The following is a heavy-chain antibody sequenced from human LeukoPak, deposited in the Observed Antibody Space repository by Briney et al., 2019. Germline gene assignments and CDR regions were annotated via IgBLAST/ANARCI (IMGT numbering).Heavy chain of an antibody. V-gene: IGHV1-18*01. CDR2: ISAYNGNT. D-gene: IGHD3-3*01. Sequence: GASVTVSCKASGYTFTSFGITWLRQAPGQGLEWMGWISAYNGNTKNSQNVQGRVTMNTDPSTNRDYIKLTSLPSDDTAMYYCGRALHSYDIWSGLYLHHWGQGTLVTVSS. CDR1: GYTFTSFG. J-gene: IGHJ1*01. CDR3: GRALHSYDIWSGLYLHH.